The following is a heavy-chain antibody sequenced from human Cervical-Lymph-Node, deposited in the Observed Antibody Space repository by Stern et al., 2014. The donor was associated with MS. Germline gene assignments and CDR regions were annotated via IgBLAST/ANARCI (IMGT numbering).Heavy chain of an antibody. CDR2: ISYDGSNK. CDR3: ARSVDTAMAIDY. Sequence: VKLVESGGGVVQPGRSLRLSCAASGFTFRSYAMHWVPQAPGKGLEWAAVISYDGSNKYYADSVKGRFTISRDNSKNTLYLQMNSLRAEDTAVYYCARSVDTAMAIDYWGQGTLVTVSS. D-gene: IGHD5-18*01. V-gene: IGHV3-30*01. CDR1: GFTFRSYA. J-gene: IGHJ4*02.